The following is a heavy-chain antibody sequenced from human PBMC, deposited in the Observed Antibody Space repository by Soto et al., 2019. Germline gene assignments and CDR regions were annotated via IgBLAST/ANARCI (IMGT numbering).Heavy chain of an antibody. CDR1: GGSISSGGSS. D-gene: IGHD6-19*01. CDR2: IYHSGST. Sequence: QLQLQESGSGLVKPSQTLSLTCAVSGGSISSGGSSWSWIRQPPGKGLEWIGYIYHSGSTYYNPSLKSRVTISVDRSKNQSSLKLSSVTAADTAVYYCARLRSGWGIAYWGQGTLVTVSS. J-gene: IGHJ4*02. CDR3: ARLRSGWGIAY. V-gene: IGHV4-30-2*01.